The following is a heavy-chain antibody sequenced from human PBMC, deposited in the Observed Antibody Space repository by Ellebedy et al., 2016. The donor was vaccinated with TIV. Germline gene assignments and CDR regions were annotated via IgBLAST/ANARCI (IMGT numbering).Heavy chain of an antibody. CDR2: ISSSSSYI. CDR1: GFTFSSYS. V-gene: IGHV3-21*01. J-gene: IGHJ6*02. D-gene: IGHD3-22*01. Sequence: GESLKISCAASGFTFSSYSMNWVRQAPGKGLEWVSSISSSSSYIYYADSVKGRFTISRDNAKNSLYLQMNSLRAEDTAVYYCAREPSGYYDSSGYLYYYYYGLDVWGQGTTVTVSS. CDR3: AREPSGYYDSSGYLYYYYYGLDV.